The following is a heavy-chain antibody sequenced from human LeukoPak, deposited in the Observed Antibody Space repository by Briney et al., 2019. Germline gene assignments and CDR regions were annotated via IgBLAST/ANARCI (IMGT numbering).Heavy chain of an antibody. V-gene: IGHV4-39*01. J-gene: IGHJ3*02. CDR3: ARDVGSSLVAFDI. CDR1: GGSISSSSYY. CDR2: IYYSGST. Sequence: PSETLSLTXTVSGGSISSSSYYWGWIRQPPGKGLEWIGSIYYSGSTYYNPSLKSRVTISVDTSKNQFSLKLSSVTAADTAVYYCARDVGSSLVAFDIWGQGTMVTVSS. D-gene: IGHD6-6*01.